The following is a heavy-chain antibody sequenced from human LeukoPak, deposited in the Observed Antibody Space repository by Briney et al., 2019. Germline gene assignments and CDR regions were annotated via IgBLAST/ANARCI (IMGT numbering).Heavy chain of an antibody. D-gene: IGHD4-17*01. CDR3: ATDRWHGDYYFDY. CDR2: FDPEDGET. CDR1: GYTLTELS. V-gene: IGHV1-24*01. Sequence: ASVKVSCKVSGYTLTELSMHWVRQAPGRGHEWMGGFDPEDGETIYAQKFQGRVTMTEDTSTDTAYMELSSLRSEDTAVYYCATDRWHGDYYFDYWGQGTLVTVSS. J-gene: IGHJ4*02.